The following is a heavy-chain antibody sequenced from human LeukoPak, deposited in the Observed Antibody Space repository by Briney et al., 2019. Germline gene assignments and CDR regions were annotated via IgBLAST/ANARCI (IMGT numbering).Heavy chain of an antibody. CDR2: ISGSGGST. Sequence: GGSLRLSCAASGFTFSSYGMSWVRQAPGKGLEWVSAISGSGGSTYYADSVKGRFTISRDNSKNTLYLQMNSLRAEDTAVYYCAKDRFCSGGSCSTPYDYWGQGTLVTVSS. V-gene: IGHV3-23*01. D-gene: IGHD2-15*01. CDR3: AKDRFCSGGSCSTPYDY. J-gene: IGHJ4*02. CDR1: GFTFSSYG.